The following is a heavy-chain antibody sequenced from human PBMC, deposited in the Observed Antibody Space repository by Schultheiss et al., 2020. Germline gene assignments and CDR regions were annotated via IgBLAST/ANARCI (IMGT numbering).Heavy chain of an antibody. CDR1: GGSISSGSYY. V-gene: IGHV4-39*07. J-gene: IGHJ4*02. CDR3: ARLYGDYNSDY. Sequence: SETLSLTCTVSGGSISSGSYYWSWIRQPPGKGLEWIGEIYHSGSTNYNPSLKSRVTISVDTSKNQFSLKLSSVTAADTAVYYCARLYGDYNSDYWGQGTLVTVSS. CDR2: IYHSGST. D-gene: IGHD4-17*01.